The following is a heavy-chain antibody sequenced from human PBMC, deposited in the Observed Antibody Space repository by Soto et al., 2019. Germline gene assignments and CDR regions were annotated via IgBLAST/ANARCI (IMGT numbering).Heavy chain of an antibody. V-gene: IGHV3-23*01. D-gene: IGHD5-18*01. CDR3: ARTLYSYGTDY. J-gene: IGHJ4*02. CDR1: GFTFSNYA. CDR2: ISGSGGST. Sequence: PGGSLRLSWAASGFTFSNYAMSWVRQAPGKGLEWVSAISGSGGSTYYADSVKGRFTISRDNSKNTLYLQMNSLRAEDTAVYYCARTLYSYGTDYWGQGTLVTVS.